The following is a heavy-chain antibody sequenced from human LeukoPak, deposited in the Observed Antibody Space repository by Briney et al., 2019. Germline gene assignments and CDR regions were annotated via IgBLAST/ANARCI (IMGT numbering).Heavy chain of an antibody. CDR3: AREDSSGYYLRDY. Sequence: GASVKVSFKASGGTFTSYAISWVRQAPAQGLEWMGRIIPIFGTGNYEQKFQGRVTITTDESTSTAYMELSSLRSEDTAVYYCAREDSSGYYLRDYWGQGTLVTVSS. J-gene: IGHJ4*02. CDR2: IIPIFGTG. CDR1: GGTFTSYA. V-gene: IGHV1-69*05. D-gene: IGHD3-22*01.